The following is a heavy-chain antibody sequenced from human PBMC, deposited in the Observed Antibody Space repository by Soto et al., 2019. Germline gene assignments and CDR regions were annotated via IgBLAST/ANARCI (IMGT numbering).Heavy chain of an antibody. D-gene: IGHD2-15*01. Sequence: QVQLVQSGAEVKKPGASVKVSCKASGYAFRNYGISWVRQAPGQGLEWMGWISVYNGNTNYAQKLQGRVTMTTDTSTRTAYMELRSLRSDDTAVYYCARVADTNPQDYWGQGTLVTVSS. CDR1: GYAFRNYG. CDR3: ARVADTNPQDY. V-gene: IGHV1-18*04. CDR2: ISVYNGNT. J-gene: IGHJ4*02.